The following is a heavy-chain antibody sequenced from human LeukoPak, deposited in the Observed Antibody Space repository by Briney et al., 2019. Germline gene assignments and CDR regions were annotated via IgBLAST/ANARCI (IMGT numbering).Heavy chain of an antibody. Sequence: SETLPLTCTVSGGSISSYYWSWIRQPPGKGLEWIGYIYYSGSTNFNPSLKSRVTISPDTSKNQFSLKLSSVTAADTAVYYCASGNWNYYYFDYWGQGTLVTVSS. D-gene: IGHD1-7*01. CDR1: GGSISSYY. V-gene: IGHV4-59*01. CDR3: ASGNWNYYYFDY. CDR2: IYYSGST. J-gene: IGHJ4*02.